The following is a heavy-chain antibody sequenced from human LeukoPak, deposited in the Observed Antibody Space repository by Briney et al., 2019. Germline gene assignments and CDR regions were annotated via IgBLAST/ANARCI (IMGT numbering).Heavy chain of an antibody. J-gene: IGHJ3*01. CDR2: INPSGGST. D-gene: IGHD2-21*02. CDR3: ASNCGGDCYLSYAFEL. Sequence: ASLKVSCKATGYTFTSYYVHWVRQAPGQGLEWMRIINPSGGSTTYAQKFQGRVTMTRDTSTSTVYMGLTSLRSEDTAVYYCASNCGGDCYLSYAFELWGQGTMVTVSS. V-gene: IGHV1-46*01. CDR1: GYTFTSYY.